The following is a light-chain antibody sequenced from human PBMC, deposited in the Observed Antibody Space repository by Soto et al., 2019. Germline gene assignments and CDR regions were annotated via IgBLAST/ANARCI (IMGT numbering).Light chain of an antibody. CDR3: QQRKNWPTFT. CDR2: DTS. V-gene: IGKV3-11*01. Sequence: EIVLTQSPATLSLSPGERATLSCRASQSVGSGLAWYQQQPGQAPRLLLYDTSTRATGIPARFSGSGSGTDFTLTISGLEPEDFAIYYCQQRKNWPTFTFGPGTKVDIK. J-gene: IGKJ3*01. CDR1: QSVGSG.